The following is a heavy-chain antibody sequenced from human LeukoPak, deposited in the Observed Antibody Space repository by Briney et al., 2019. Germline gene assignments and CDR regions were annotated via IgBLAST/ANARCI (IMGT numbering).Heavy chain of an antibody. V-gene: IGHV4-39*07. CDR2: IYYSGST. CDR3: ARVKSPYYYYYMDV. Sequence: SETLSLTCTVSGGSISSSSYYWGWIRQPRGKRLEWIGSIYYSGSTYYNPSLKSRVTISVDTSKNQFSLKLSSVTAADTAVYYCARVKSPYYYYYMDVWGKGTTITVSS. J-gene: IGHJ6*03. CDR1: GGSISSSSYY.